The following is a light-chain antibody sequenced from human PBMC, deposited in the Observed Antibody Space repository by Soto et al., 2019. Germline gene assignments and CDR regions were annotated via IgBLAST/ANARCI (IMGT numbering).Light chain of an antibody. CDR1: QSISSN. CDR2: RTS. Sequence: EIVMTQSPATLSASPGERATLSCRASQSISSNLAWYQQKPGQAPRLLMFRTSSRATGFPARFSGSGSGTEFYLTISSRQSEDFGVYYCQQYNNWPPATFGGGTKVEIK. V-gene: IGKV3-15*01. CDR3: QQYNNWPPAT. J-gene: IGKJ4*01.